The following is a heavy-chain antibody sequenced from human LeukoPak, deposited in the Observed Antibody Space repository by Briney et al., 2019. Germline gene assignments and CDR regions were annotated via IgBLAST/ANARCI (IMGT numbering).Heavy chain of an antibody. V-gene: IGHV3-64*01. CDR3: ARDGLDCSSASCYGDY. J-gene: IGHJ4*02. D-gene: IGHD2-2*01. Sequence: GGSLRLSCAASGFTFSSYAMHWVRQAPGKGLEYVSAISSNGGSTYYANSVKGRFTISRDNSKNTLYLQMGSPRAEDMAVYYCARDGLDCSSASCYGDYWGQGTLVTVSS. CDR2: ISSNGGST. CDR1: GFTFSSYA.